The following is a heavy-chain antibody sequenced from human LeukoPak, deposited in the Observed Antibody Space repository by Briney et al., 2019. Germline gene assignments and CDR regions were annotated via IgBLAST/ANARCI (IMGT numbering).Heavy chain of an antibody. CDR1: GFTFSGSA. J-gene: IGHJ4*02. Sequence: GGSLKLSCAASGFTFSGSAIHWVRQASGKGLEWVGRIRSKVNSYATAYAVSVKGRFTISRDDSKNTAYLQMNSLKTEDTALYYCTRLGYYDSSRYYQTDYWGQGTLVTVSS. D-gene: IGHD3-22*01. V-gene: IGHV3-73*01. CDR3: TRLGYYDSSRYYQTDY. CDR2: IRSKVNSYAT.